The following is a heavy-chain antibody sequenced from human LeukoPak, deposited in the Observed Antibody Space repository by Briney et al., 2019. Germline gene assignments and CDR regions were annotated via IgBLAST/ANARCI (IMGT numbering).Heavy chain of an antibody. Sequence: SETLSLTCTVSGGSISSYYWSWIRQPPGKGLEWIGYIYYSGSTNYNPSLKSRVTISVDTSKNQFSLKLSSVTAADTAVYYCARGVIAVAGTNWFDPWGQGTLVTVSS. V-gene: IGHV4-59*12. CDR1: GGSISSYY. J-gene: IGHJ5*02. CDR3: ARGVIAVAGTNWFDP. CDR2: IYYSGST. D-gene: IGHD6-19*01.